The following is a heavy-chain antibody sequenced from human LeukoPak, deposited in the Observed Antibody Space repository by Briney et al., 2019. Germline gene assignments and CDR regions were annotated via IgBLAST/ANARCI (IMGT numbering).Heavy chain of an antibody. Sequence: GGSLRLSCAASGFTFSTYWMHWVRQAPGKGLVWVSRVNGDGTSTTYADSVKGRFTISRDNAKNTLYLQMDSLRAEDTAVYYCARGPRYSFGSAFDYWGQGTLVTVSS. V-gene: IGHV3-74*01. D-gene: IGHD5-18*01. CDR2: VNGDGTST. CDR1: GFTFSTYW. J-gene: IGHJ4*02. CDR3: ARGPRYSFGSAFDY.